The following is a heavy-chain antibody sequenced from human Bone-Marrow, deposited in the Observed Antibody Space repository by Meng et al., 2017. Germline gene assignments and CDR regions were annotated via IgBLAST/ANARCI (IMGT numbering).Heavy chain of an antibody. CDR1: GGTFRDYY. D-gene: IGHD5-18*01. CDR2: INHSGGT. V-gene: IGHV4-34*01. CDR3: ARQGDTAMATFDY. J-gene: IGHJ4*02. Sequence: QVQLQQWGAGRLKPSETLSLTCAVYGGTFRDYYWSWSRQPPGKGLEWIGEINHSGGTKYTPSLESRVTISIDTSKNQFSLKLSSVTAADTAIYYCARQGDTAMATFDYWGQGTLVTVSS.